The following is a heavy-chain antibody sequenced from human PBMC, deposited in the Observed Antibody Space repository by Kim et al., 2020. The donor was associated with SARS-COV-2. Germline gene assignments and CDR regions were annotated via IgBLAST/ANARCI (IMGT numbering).Heavy chain of an antibody. CDR2: ISSSGSTI. Sequence: GGSLRLSCAASGFTFSDYYMSWIRQAPGKGLEWVSYISSSGSTIDYADSVKGRFTISRDNAKNSLYLQMNSLRAEDTAVYYCARVGGGASPCYYYYYGMDVWGQGTTVTVSS. J-gene: IGHJ6*02. V-gene: IGHV3-11*01. D-gene: IGHD3-16*01. CDR3: ARVGGGASPCYYYYYGMDV. CDR1: GFTFSDYY.